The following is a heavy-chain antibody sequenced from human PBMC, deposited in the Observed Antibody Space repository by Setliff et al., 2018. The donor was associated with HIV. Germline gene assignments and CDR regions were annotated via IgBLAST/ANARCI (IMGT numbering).Heavy chain of an antibody. D-gene: IGHD1-26*01. CDR1: GYTFTVYY. CDR3: ARDEERRGPPGI. CDR2: INPNNGDT. Sequence: ASVKVSCKASGYTFTVYYMHWVRQAPGQGLEWMGRINPNNGDTNYAQKFQGRVTMTRDTSISTAYMEVSRLRSDDTAVYYCARDEERRGPPGIWGQGTMVTVSS. J-gene: IGHJ3*02. V-gene: IGHV1-2*06.